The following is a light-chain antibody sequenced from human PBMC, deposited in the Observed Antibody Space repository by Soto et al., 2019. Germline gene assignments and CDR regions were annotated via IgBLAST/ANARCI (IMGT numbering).Light chain of an antibody. CDR3: QQGIT. CDR2: GAS. Sequence: EIVMTQSPATLSVSPAERSTLSCRASQSVSSNLAWYQQKPGQAPRLLIYGASTRATGIPARFSGSGSGTEFTLTISSLQSEDFAVYYCQQGITFGQGTRLEI. V-gene: IGKV3-15*01. J-gene: IGKJ5*01. CDR1: QSVSSN.